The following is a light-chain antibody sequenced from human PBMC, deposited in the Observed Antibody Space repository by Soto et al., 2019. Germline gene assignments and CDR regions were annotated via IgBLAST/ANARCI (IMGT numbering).Light chain of an antibody. J-gene: IGKJ1*01. CDR2: GAS. V-gene: IGKV3-15*01. CDR3: QHYNRWPPT. Sequence: EIVMTQSPATLSLSTGERATLSCRASQSVSSNLAWYQQKPGQAPRLLIYGASARATGIPDRFSGGGSGTEFTLTISSLQSEDFAVYYCQHYNRWPPTFGQGTKVDI. CDR1: QSVSSN.